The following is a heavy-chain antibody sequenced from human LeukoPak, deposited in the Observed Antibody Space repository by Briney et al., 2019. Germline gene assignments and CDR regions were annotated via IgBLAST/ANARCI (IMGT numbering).Heavy chain of an antibody. V-gene: IGHV3-30*02. D-gene: IGHD6-13*01. CDR1: GFTSRTYG. CDR2: IRNDGTTK. Sequence: GGSLRLSCAASGFTSRTYGMHWVRQAPGKGLEWVAFIRNDGTTKYYADSVKGRFTISRDNSKNTLYLQMNSLRAEDTAVYHCAKTASSSWGFFDYWGQGTLVTVSS. CDR3: AKTASSSWGFFDY. J-gene: IGHJ4*02.